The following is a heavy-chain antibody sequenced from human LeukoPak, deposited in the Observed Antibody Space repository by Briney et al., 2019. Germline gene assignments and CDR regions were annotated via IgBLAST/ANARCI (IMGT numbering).Heavy chain of an antibody. CDR1: GFTFSSFK. J-gene: IGHJ4*02. D-gene: IGHD3-22*01. CDR3: AKGYNYYDSSGYYD. CDR2: ISSSGSYI. Sequence: PGGSLRLSCAASGFTFSSFKMNWVRQAPGKGLQWVSSISSSGSYIDYADSVKGRFTISRDNSKNTLYLQMNSLRAEDTAVYYCAKGYNYYDSSGYYDWGQGTLVTVSS. V-gene: IGHV3-21*04.